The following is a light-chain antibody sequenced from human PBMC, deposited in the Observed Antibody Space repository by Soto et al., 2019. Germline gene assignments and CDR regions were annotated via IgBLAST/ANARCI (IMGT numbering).Light chain of an antibody. CDR1: QGISSA. CDR3: QQLHNYPLT. V-gene: IGKV1-9*01. Sequence: IQLTQSPSSLSASVGDRVTITCRASQGISSALAWYQQKPGIAPKLLIYTASTLQSGVPSRFSGSGSGTDFTLTISSLQPEEFATYYCQQLHNYPLTFGGGTKVEIK. J-gene: IGKJ4*01. CDR2: TAS.